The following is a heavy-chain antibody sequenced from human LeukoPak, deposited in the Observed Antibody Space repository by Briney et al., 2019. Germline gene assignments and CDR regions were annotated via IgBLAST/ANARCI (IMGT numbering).Heavy chain of an antibody. J-gene: IGHJ4*02. CDR2: IYYSGST. Sequence: PSETLSLTCTVSGVSISSSSYYWGWIRQPPGKGLEWIGSIYYSGSTNYNPSLKSRVTISVDTSKNQFSLKLSSVTAADTAVYYCARGARGPWGQGTLVTVSS. CDR1: GVSISSSSYY. V-gene: IGHV4-39*07. CDR3: ARGARGP.